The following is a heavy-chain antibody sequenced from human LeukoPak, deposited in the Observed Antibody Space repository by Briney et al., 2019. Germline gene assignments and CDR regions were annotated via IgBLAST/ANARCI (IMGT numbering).Heavy chain of an antibody. CDR2: VIGSGGNT. D-gene: IGHD1-14*01. CDR3: ARGGLYKFDY. V-gene: IGHV3-23*01. CDR1: GYTFSGYA. J-gene: IGHJ4*02. Sequence: GGSLTLACAASGYTFSGYAMSWVRQAPGRGLEWVSTVIGSGGNTYYADSVRGRFTISRDNSKNTLYLQINSLGADDTAVYYCARGGLYKFDYWGQGTLVTVSS.